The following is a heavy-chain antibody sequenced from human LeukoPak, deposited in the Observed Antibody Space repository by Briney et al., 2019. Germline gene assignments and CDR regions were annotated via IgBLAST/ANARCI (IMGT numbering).Heavy chain of an antibody. CDR1: GFTFSNAW. Sequence: GGSLRLSCAASGFTFSNAWMNWVRQAPGKGLEWVSAIIGSGGSTYYADSVKGRFTISRDNSKNTLYLQMNSLRAEDTAVYYCAKGTYYYDSSGYYGGYYFDYWGQGTLVTVSS. CDR2: IIGSGGST. CDR3: AKGTYYYDSSGYYGGYYFDY. V-gene: IGHV3-23*01. D-gene: IGHD3-22*01. J-gene: IGHJ4*02.